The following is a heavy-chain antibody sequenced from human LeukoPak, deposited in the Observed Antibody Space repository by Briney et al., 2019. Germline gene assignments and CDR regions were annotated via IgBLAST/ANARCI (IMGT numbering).Heavy chain of an antibody. V-gene: IGHV1-2*02. CDR1: GYTFTGYY. D-gene: IGHD3-16*02. Sequence: ASVKVSCKASGYTFTGYYMHWVRQAPGQGLEWMGWINPNSGGTNYAQKFQGRVTMTRDTSISTAYMELSRLRSDDTAVYYCARSGDYVWGSYRYWDYWGQGTLVTVSS. CDR2: INPNSGGT. CDR3: ARSGDYVWGSYRYWDY. J-gene: IGHJ4*02.